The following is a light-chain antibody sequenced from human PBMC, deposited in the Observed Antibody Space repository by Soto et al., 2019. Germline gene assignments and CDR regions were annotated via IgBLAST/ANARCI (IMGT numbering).Light chain of an antibody. CDR1: QSINSA. CDR3: QQYNSWPPT. J-gene: IGKJ1*01. Sequence: EIVLTQSPATLSVSPGERATLSYRASQSINSALAWYQQKPGQVPRLLIYGASTRATGIPARFSGSGSGTEFTLTISSLQSEDFAVYYCQQYNSWPPTFGQGTKVDIK. CDR2: GAS. V-gene: IGKV3-15*01.